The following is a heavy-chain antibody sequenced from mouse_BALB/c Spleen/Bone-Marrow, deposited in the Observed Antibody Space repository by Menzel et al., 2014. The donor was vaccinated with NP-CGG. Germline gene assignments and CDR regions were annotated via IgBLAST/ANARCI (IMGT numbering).Heavy chain of an antibody. CDR3: SRLRMITTFFDL. D-gene: IGHD2-4*01. CDR2: ISSSGSYT. J-gene: IGHJ1*01. CDR1: GFTFSTYA. V-gene: IGHV5-9-3*01. Sequence: DVHLVESGGGLAKPGGSLQLSCAASGFTFSTYAMSWVRQTPEKRLEWVATISSSGSYTYYPDSVKGRFTISRDNAKNTLYLQMSSLRSEDTAMLYCSRLRMITTFFDLWAGCTTVPFSS.